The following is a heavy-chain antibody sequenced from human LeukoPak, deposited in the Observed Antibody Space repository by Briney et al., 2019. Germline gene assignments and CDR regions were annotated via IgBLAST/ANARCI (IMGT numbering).Heavy chain of an antibody. D-gene: IGHD6-19*01. J-gene: IGHJ4*02. V-gene: IGHV3-23*01. CDR1: GFTFSSYG. Sequence: GGSLRLSCAASGFTFSSYGMSWVRQAPGKGLEWVSTISAFYGSTYYADSVKGRFTISRDNSKNTLYVQMNSLRPEDTAVYYCAKDAYLIAVAGNYFEYWGQGTLVTVPS. CDR3: AKDAYLIAVAGNYFEY. CDR2: ISAFYGST.